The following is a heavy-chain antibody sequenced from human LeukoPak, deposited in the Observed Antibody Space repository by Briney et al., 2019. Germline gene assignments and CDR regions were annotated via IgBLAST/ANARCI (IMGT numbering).Heavy chain of an antibody. CDR2: IYHSGST. CDR3: ARGGHYGSGSYNFDY. D-gene: IGHD3-10*01. CDR1: GGSISRGGYS. J-gene: IGHJ4*02. V-gene: IGHV4-30-2*01. Sequence: SETLSVTCAVSGGSISRGGYSGSWLRQPPGKGLEWIGYIYHSGSTYYSPSLKSRVTISVDRSKNQFSLKLSSVTAADTAVYYCARGGHYGSGSYNFDYWGQGTLVTVSS.